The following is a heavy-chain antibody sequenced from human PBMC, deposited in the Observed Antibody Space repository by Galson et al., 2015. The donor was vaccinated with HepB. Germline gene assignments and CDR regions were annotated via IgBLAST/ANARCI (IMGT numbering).Heavy chain of an antibody. J-gene: IGHJ6*02. CDR3: ARAIPYGDYYYYYAMDV. D-gene: IGHD4-17*01. V-gene: IGHV3-74*01. CDR1: RFTFSGYW. CDR2: INSDGGTT. Sequence: LRLSCAASRFTFSGYWMHWVRQAPGKGLVWVSRINSDGGTTSYADSVKGRFTISRDNAKNTLYLQMNSLRAEDTAVYYCARAIPYGDYYYYYAMDVWGQGTTVTVSS.